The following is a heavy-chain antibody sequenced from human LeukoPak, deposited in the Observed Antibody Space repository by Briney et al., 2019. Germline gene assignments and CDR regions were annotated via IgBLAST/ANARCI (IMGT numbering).Heavy chain of an antibody. J-gene: IGHJ4*02. V-gene: IGHV4-38-2*02. CDR1: GNSINRGYY. Sequence: PSETLSLTCTVSGNSINRGYYWGWIRQPPGKGLAWIGSFYHSVSTYYNPPLKSRVTISVDPSKNQFSLKLSSVTAADTAVYYCARDMRGGNSYYFDSWGQGTLVTVSS. CDR2: FYHSVST. CDR3: ARDMRGGNSYYFDS. D-gene: IGHD4-23*01.